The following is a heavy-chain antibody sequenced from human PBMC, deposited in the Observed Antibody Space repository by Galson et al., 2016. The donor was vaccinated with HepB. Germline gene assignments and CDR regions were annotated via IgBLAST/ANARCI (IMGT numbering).Heavy chain of an antibody. CDR3: AKRSMSAVAGSFDF. V-gene: IGHV3-23*01. CDR1: GFTFSSHA. J-gene: IGHJ4*02. D-gene: IGHD6-19*01. CDR2: ITGSGDSA. Sequence: SLRLSCAASGFTFSSHAMSWVRQAPGKGLEWVSAITGSGDSAYYADSVKGRFTFSRDNSKNTLYLQMNSLRAEDTAVYYCAKRSMSAVAGSFDFWGQGTLVTVSS.